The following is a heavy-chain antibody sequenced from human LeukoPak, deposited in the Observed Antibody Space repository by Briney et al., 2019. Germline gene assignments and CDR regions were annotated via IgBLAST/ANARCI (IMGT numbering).Heavy chain of an antibody. CDR2: ISAYNGNT. CDR1: GYTLTSYG. J-gene: IGHJ1*01. Sequence: ASVKVSCKAPGYTLTSYGISWVRQAPGQGLEWMGWISAYNGNTNYAQTLQGRVTITTDTSTSTAYMELRRLRSDDTAVYYCARGDGEQLGYFQHWGQGTLVTVSS. CDR3: ARGDGEQLGYFQH. V-gene: IGHV1-18*01. D-gene: IGHD3-3*02.